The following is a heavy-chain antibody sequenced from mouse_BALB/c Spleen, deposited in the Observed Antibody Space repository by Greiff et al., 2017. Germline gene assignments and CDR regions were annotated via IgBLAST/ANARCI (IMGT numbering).Heavy chain of an antibody. Sequence: EVKLVESGGGLVQPGGSRKLSCAASGFTFSSFGMHWVRQAPEKGLEWVAYISSGSSTIYYADTVKGRFTISSDNSKNTLFLQMTSLRSEDTAMYYCERFFYDYDGHYAMDYWGQGTSVTVSS. D-gene: IGHD2-4*01. CDR1: GFTFSSFG. CDR2: ISSGSSTI. V-gene: IGHV5-17*02. CDR3: ERFFYDYDGHYAMDY. J-gene: IGHJ4*01.